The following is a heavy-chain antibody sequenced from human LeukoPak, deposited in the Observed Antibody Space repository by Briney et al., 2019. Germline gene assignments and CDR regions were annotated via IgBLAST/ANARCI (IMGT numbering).Heavy chain of an antibody. CDR1: GGSISSYY. V-gene: IGHV4-4*07. D-gene: IGHD2-8*01. CDR2: IYTSGST. Sequence: PSETLSLTCTVSGGSISSYYWSWIRQPAGKGLEWIGRIYTSGSTNYNPSLKSRVTMSVDTSKNQFSLKLSSVTAADTAVYYCARDSCTNGVCSIYDYWGQGTLVTVSS. CDR3: ARDSCTNGVCSIYDY. J-gene: IGHJ4*02.